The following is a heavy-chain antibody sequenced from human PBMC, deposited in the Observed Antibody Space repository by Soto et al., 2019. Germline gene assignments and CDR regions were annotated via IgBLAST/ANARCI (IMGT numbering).Heavy chain of an antibody. D-gene: IGHD2-2*01. CDR2: ISDSGST. CDR3: AKGGLGDCSTTSCLFNFDS. J-gene: IGHJ4*02. CDR1: GVTCGRYA. V-gene: IGHV3-23*01. Sequence: PGGSLILSWTASGVTCGRYAMSWVRQAPGKGLEWVSTISDSGSTYYAESVKGRLTISRDNSKHTLYLQMNSLRAEDTAVYYCAKGGLGDCSTTSCLFNFDSWGLGALVTVSS.